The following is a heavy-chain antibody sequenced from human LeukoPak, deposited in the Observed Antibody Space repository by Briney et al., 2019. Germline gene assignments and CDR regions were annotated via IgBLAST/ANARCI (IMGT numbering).Heavy chain of an antibody. V-gene: IGHV4-34*01. CDR2: INHSGST. CDR3: ARGWGTMVRGVFDP. J-gene: IGHJ5*02. D-gene: IGHD3-10*01. CDR1: GGSFSGYY. Sequence: KPSETLSLTCAVYGGSFSGYYWSWIRQPPGKGLEWIGEINHSGSTNYNPSLKSRVTISVDTSKNQFSLKLTSVTAADTAVYYCARGWGTMVRGVFDPWGQGTLVTVSS.